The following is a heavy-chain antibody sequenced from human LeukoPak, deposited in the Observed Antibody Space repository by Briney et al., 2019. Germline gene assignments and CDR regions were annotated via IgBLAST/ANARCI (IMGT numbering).Heavy chain of an antibody. CDR2: IKQDGSEK. CDR1: GFTVSSKY. J-gene: IGHJ6*03. D-gene: IGHD6-13*01. V-gene: IGHV3-7*01. CDR3: ARGSIAAAGSNYYYYYYMDV. Sequence: GGSLRLSCAASGFTVSSKYMSWVRQGPGKGLEWVANIKQDGSEKYYVDSVKGRFTISRDNAKNSLYLQMNSLRAEDTAVYYCARGSIAAAGSNYYYYYYMDVWGKGTTVTVSS.